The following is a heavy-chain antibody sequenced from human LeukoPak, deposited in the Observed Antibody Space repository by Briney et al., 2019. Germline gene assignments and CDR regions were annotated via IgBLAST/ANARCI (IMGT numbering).Heavy chain of an antibody. Sequence: PGGSLRLPCAVSGITLSNYGMSRVRQAPGKGLGWVAGIRGSGGDKNYSDSVKGRFTISRDNPKNTLFLQMNNLRAEDTAVYFCAKRGVVIRVILVGFHKEAYYFDSWGQGALVTVSS. D-gene: IGHD3-22*01. V-gene: IGHV3-23*01. CDR3: AKRGVVIRVILVGFHKEAYYFDS. CDR1: GITLSNYG. J-gene: IGHJ4*02. CDR2: IRGSGGDK.